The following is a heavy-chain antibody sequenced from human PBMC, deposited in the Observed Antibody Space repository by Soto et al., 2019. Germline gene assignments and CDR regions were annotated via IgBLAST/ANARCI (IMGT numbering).Heavy chain of an antibody. Sequence: ASVKVSCKASGYTFTSYGISWVRQAPGQGLEWMGWISAYNGNTNYAQKLQGRVTMTTDTSTSTAYMELRSLRSDDTAVYYCARDSGYCTNGVCFLYYYYYYYYMDVWGKGTTVTVSS. CDR3: ARDSGYCTNGVCFLYYYYYYYYMDV. J-gene: IGHJ6*03. CDR2: ISAYNGNT. V-gene: IGHV1-18*01. CDR1: GYTFTSYG. D-gene: IGHD2-8*01.